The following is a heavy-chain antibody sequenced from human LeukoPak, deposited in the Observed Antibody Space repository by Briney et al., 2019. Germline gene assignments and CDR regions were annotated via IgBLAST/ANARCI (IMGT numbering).Heavy chain of an antibody. CDR1: GGTFSSYA. CDR2: IIPISGTA. CDR3: ARVRYYDILTGYSYYFDY. J-gene: IGHJ4*02. V-gene: IGHV1-69*05. D-gene: IGHD3-9*01. Sequence: ASVKVSCKASGGTFSSYAITWVRQAPGQGLEWMGVIIPISGTANYAQKFQGRVTITTDESTSTAYMELSSLRSEDTAVYYCARVRYYDILTGYSYYFDYWGQGTLVTVSS.